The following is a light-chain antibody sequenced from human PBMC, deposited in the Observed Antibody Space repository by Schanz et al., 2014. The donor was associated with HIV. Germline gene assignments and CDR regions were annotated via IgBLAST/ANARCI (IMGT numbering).Light chain of an antibody. CDR2: GAS. J-gene: IGKJ2*01. CDR3: QQCVTYPYT. V-gene: IGKV3D-15*01. CDR1: QSVSSN. Sequence: EIVMTQSPATLSVSPGERATLSCRASQSVSSNLAWYQQKPGQAPRLLIYGASIRAAGIPARFSGSGSGTSFTLTITSLQPDDFATYYCQQCVTYPYTFGQGTKLDIK.